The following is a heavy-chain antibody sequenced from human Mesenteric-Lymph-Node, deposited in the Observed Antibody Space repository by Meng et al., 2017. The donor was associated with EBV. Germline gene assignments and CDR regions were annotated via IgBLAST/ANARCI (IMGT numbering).Heavy chain of an antibody. CDR1: GASISGPNW. Sequence: VQLRESGPRLLKPSGPLSLTFAVSGASISGPNWWSWVRQPPGKGLEWIGEVYHSGSTNYNPSLKSRVSMSVDTSKNHFSLKLTSVTAADTAMYYCAEVLNGYYYFDYWGQGTLVTVSS. J-gene: IGHJ4*02. D-gene: IGHD3-22*01. V-gene: IGHV4-4*02. CDR3: AEVLNGYYYFDY. CDR2: VYHSGST.